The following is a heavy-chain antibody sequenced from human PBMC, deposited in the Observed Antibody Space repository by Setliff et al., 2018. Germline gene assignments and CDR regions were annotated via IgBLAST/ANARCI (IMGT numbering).Heavy chain of an antibody. Sequence: TLSLTCSVSGGSIISSTYNWGWIRQPPGKALEWLALIYWDDDQRYSPSLKSRLRITKDASKNQVVLTMTNMGPVDTATYYCAHDGRWSTIPLDYWGQGTRVTVSS. J-gene: IGHJ4*02. D-gene: IGHD1-26*01. V-gene: IGHV2-5*02. CDR3: AHDGRWSTIPLDY. CDR1: GGSIISSTYN. CDR2: IYWDDDQ.